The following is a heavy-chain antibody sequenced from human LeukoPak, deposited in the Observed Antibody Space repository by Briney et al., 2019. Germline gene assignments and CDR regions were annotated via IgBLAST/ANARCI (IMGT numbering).Heavy chain of an antibody. V-gene: IGHV4-4*07. CDR1: GCSISGYA. Sequence: WETLSLTCSVSGCSISGYALTWIRQPAGKGLEWVGRIYTSGSTNYNPSLKSRVTMSVDTSKNQFSLQLSSVTAADSAVYYCARKIAVAGTGDYFDYWGQGTLVTVSS. CDR3: ARKIAVAGTGDYFDY. CDR2: IYTSGST. J-gene: IGHJ4*02. D-gene: IGHD6-19*01.